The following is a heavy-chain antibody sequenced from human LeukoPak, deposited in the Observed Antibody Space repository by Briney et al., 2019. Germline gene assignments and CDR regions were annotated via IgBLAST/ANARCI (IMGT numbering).Heavy chain of an antibody. V-gene: IGHV3-23*01. Sequence: GGSLRLSCAASRFTFSSYAMTWVRQAPGKGLEWVSTISGSGDITYYADSVKGRFTISRDNTKNTLYLQMNSLRAEDTAVYYCAKDRHAPGRYCSSTSCFPFDSWGQGTLVTVSS. CDR1: RFTFSSYA. J-gene: IGHJ5*01. CDR3: AKDRHAPGRYCSSTSCFPFDS. D-gene: IGHD2-2*01. CDR2: ISGSGDIT.